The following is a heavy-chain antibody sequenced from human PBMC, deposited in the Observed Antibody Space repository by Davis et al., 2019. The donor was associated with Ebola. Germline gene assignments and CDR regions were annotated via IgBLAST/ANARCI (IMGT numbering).Heavy chain of an antibody. CDR3: AIQIMGATRVFDY. V-gene: IGHV4-4*02. J-gene: IGHJ4*02. D-gene: IGHD1-26*01. CDR1: GGSISSSNW. Sequence: MPSETLSLTCAVSGGSISSSNWWSWVRQPPGKGLEWIGEIYHSGSTNYNPSLKSRVTISVDKSKNQFSLKLNSVTAADTAFYYCAIQIMGATRVFDYWGQGALVTVSS. CDR2: IYHSGST.